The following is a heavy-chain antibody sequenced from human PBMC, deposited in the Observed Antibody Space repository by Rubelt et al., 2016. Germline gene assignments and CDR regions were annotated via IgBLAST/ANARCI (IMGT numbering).Heavy chain of an antibody. CDR1: GDSINSGSISSGQVY. J-gene: IGHJ4*02. Sequence: QLQLQESGPGLVKPWETLSLTCTVSGDSINSGSISSGQVYWAWIRQPLGKGLEWIGSIDYSENTYYNPSLMSRVTISVDTSNDQFSLRLSSVTAADTAVYYCVSPGKEEWFSFDYWGQGTLVTVSS. V-gene: IGHV4-39*01. CDR3: VSPGKEEWFSFDY. D-gene: IGHD3-3*01. CDR2: IDYSENT.